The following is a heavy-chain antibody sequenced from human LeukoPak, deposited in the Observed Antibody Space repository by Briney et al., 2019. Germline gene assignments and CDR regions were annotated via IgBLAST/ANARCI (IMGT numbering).Heavy chain of an antibody. CDR3: ASAYCGGDCYDYYYYGMDV. Sequence: ASVKVSCKASGYTFTSYYMHWVRQAPGQGLEWMGIINPSGGSTSYAQKFQGRVTITADKSTSTAYMELSSLRSEDTAVYYCASAYCGGDCYDYYYYGMDVWGQGTTVTVSS. CDR1: GYTFTSYY. V-gene: IGHV1-46*01. CDR2: INPSGGST. D-gene: IGHD2-21*02. J-gene: IGHJ6*02.